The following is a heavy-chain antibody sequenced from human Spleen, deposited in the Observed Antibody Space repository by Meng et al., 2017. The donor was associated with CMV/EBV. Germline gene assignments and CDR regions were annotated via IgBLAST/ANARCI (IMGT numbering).Heavy chain of an antibody. CDR2: IYPGDSDT. D-gene: IGHD6-19*01. Sequence: GSGYSFISYWIGWVRQMPGKGLEWMGIIYPGDSDTRYSPSFQGQITISVDKSTSTAYLQWSSLKASDTAMYYCAVRTYTSGYYVLVYWGQGSLVTVSS. CDR1: GYSFISYW. J-gene: IGHJ4*02. CDR3: AVRTYTSGYYVLVY. V-gene: IGHV5-51*01.